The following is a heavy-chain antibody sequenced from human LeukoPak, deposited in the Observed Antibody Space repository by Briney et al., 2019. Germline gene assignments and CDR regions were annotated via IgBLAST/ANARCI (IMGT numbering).Heavy chain of an antibody. CDR2: IWHDGSNK. Sequence: GGSLRLSCAASGFTFSSYGMHWVRQAPGKGLEWVAVIWHDGSNKYYADSVKGRFTISRDNSKNTLYLQMNSLRAEDTAVYYCARGPGYCSGGSCYAYYYYYYYMDVWGKGTTVTVSS. J-gene: IGHJ6*03. D-gene: IGHD2-15*01. V-gene: IGHV3-33*01. CDR3: ARGPGYCSGGSCYAYYYYYYYMDV. CDR1: GFTFSSYG.